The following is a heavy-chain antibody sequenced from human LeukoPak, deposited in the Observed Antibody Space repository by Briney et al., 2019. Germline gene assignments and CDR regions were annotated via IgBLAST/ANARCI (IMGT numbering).Heavy chain of an antibody. CDR1: GFTVSSNY. D-gene: IGHD1-1*01. V-gene: IGHV3-66*01. CDR3: ARGPHDRWGPPDY. J-gene: IGHJ4*02. CDR2: IYSGGST. Sequence: GGSLRLSCAASGFTVSSNYMSWVRQAPRRGLEWVSLIYSGGSTFYADSVKGRFTISRDNSKNTVHLQMNSLRAEDTAVYYCARGPHDRWGPPDYWGQGTLVTVSS.